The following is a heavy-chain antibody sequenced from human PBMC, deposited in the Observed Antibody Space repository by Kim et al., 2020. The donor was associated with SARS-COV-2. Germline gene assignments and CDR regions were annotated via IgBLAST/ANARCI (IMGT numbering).Heavy chain of an antibody. CDR3: TTNLPYYDFWSGYYPRDV. D-gene: IGHD3-3*01. V-gene: IGHV3-15*01. CDR2: IKSKTDGGTT. CDR1: GFTFSNAW. J-gene: IGHJ6*04. Sequence: GGSLRLSCAASGFTFSNAWMSWVRQAPGKGLEWVGRIKSKTDGGTTDYAAPVKGRFTISRDDSKNTLYLQMNSLKTEDTAVYYCTTNLPYYDFWSGYYPRDVWGKGTTVAVST.